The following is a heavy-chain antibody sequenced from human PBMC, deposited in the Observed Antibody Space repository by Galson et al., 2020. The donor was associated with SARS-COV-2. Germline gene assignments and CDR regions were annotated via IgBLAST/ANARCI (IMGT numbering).Heavy chain of an antibody. CDR1: GYTFTRDT. Sequence: ASVKVSCQASGYTFTRDTISWVRQAPGQGLEWMGWIRVDNGNTNYAQELQGRVTMTADTFKSTAYMELRSLRSDDTAVYYCARRFTTNYGLDVWGLGTSATV. J-gene: IGHJ6*02. V-gene: IGHV1-18*01. D-gene: IGHD3-22*01. CDR2: IRVDNGNT. CDR3: ARRFTTNYGLDV.